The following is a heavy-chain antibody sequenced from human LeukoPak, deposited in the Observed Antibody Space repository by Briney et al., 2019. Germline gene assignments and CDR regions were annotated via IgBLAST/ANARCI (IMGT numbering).Heavy chain of an antibody. V-gene: IGHV3-48*01. D-gene: IGHD3-10*01. CDR1: GFTFSSYS. J-gene: IGHJ3*02. CDR3: ARELWFGDSAIDI. CDR2: ISSSSSTI. Sequence: GGSLRLSCAASGFTFSSYSMNWVRQAPGKGLEWVSYISSSSSTIYYADSVKGRFTISRDNAKNSLYLQMTSLRAEDTAVYYCARELWFGDSAIDIWGQGTMVTVSS.